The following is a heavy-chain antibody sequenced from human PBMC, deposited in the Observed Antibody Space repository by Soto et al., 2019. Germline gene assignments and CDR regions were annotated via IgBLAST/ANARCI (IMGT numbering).Heavy chain of an antibody. V-gene: IGHV3-30-3*01. Sequence: QVQLLESGGGVVQPGRSLRLSCAASGFTFSSYAMHWVRQAPGKGLEWVAVISYDGSNKYYADSVKGRFTISRDNSKNTLYLQMNSLRAEDTAVYYCARDFRAYLYFDYWGQGTLVTVSS. CDR2: ISYDGSNK. D-gene: IGHD3-10*01. CDR1: GFTFSSYA. CDR3: ARDFRAYLYFDY. J-gene: IGHJ4*02.